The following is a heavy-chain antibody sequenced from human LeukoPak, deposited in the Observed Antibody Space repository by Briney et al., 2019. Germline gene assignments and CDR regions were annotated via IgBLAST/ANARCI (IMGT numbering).Heavy chain of an antibody. CDR3: ASPSNNSRYAFDY. CDR2: ISWDGTT. CDR1: GFTFEEYT. Sequence: GGSLRLSCAASGFTFEEYTMHWVRQAPGKTLEWVALISWDGTTYYTDSVKGRFTISRDYSMNTLYLEMNSLRVEDTAIYYCASPSNNSRYAFDYWGQGTLVTVPS. V-gene: IGHV3-43*01. D-gene: IGHD3-22*01. J-gene: IGHJ4*02.